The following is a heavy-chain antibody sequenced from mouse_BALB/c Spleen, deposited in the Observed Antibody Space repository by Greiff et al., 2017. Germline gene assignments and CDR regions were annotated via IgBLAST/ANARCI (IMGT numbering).Heavy chain of an antibody. Sequence: VMLVESGPGLVQPSQSLSITCTVSGFSLTSYGVHWVRQSPGKGLEWLGVIWSGGSTDYNAAFISRLSISKDNSKSQVFFKMNSLQANDTAIYYCARRGKPVYAMDYWGQGTSVTVSS. CDR3: ARRGKPVYAMDY. V-gene: IGHV2-2*02. J-gene: IGHJ4*01. D-gene: IGHD2-1*01. CDR2: IWSGGST. CDR1: GFSLTSYG.